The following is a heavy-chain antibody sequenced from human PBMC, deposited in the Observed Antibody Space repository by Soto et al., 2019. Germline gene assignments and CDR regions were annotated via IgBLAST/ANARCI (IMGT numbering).Heavy chain of an antibody. Sequence: EVQLVESGGGLIQPGGSLRLSCAVSGFTVSNNYMSWVRQAPGKGLEGVSVIYSGGYTAYGDSVKGRFTISRDNSKNTLYLQVNSLRREDTAVYYCARDRDGYSSGAGWYYFDFWGQGILVTVSS. CDR1: GFTVSNNY. V-gene: IGHV3-66*03. CDR2: IYSGGYT. CDR3: ARDRDGYSSGAGWYYFDF. D-gene: IGHD3-10*01. J-gene: IGHJ4*02.